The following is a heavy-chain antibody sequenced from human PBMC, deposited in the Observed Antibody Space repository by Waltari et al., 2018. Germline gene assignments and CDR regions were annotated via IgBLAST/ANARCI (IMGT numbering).Heavy chain of an antibody. CDR1: GSTFSSYW. CDR3: ARDSLSSGYYVAAYFDY. V-gene: IGHV3-7*01. D-gene: IGHD3-22*01. J-gene: IGHJ4*02. Sequence: EVQLVESGGGLVQPGGSLRLACAASGSTFSSYWMSWVRQAPGKGLEWVANINQDGSEKYYVDSVKGRFTIARDNAKNSLYLQMNSLRAEDTAVYYCARDSLSSGYYVAAYFDYWGQGTLVTVSS. CDR2: INQDGSEK.